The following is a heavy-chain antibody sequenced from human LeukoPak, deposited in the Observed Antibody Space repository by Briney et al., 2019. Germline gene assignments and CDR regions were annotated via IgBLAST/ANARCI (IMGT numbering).Heavy chain of an antibody. Sequence: GGSLRLSCAASGFTFSSYWMHWVRQAPGKGLVWVSRINSDGSSTSYAGSVKGRFTISRDNAKNTLYLQMNSLRAEDTAVYYCARAADFWSGYTRDWGQGTLVTVSS. J-gene: IGHJ4*02. D-gene: IGHD3-3*01. CDR2: INSDGSST. V-gene: IGHV3-74*01. CDR3: ARAADFWSGYTRD. CDR1: GFTFSSYW.